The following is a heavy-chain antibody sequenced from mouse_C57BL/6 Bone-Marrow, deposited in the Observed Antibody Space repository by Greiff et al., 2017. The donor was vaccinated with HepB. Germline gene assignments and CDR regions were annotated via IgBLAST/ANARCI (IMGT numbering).Heavy chain of an antibody. J-gene: IGHJ3*01. CDR3: ARWGGYDGAWFAY. CDR2: INPGSGGT. Sequence: QVQLQQSGAELVRPGTSVKVSCKASGYAFTNYLIEWVKQRPGQGLEWIGVINPGSGGTNYNEKFKGKATLTADKSSSTAYMQLSSLTSEDSAVYFCARWGGYDGAWFAYWGQGTLVTVSA. V-gene: IGHV1-54*01. CDR1: GYAFTNYL. D-gene: IGHD2-2*01.